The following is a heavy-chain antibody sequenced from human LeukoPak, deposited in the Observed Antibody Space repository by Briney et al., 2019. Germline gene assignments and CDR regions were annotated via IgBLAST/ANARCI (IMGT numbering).Heavy chain of an antibody. CDR1: GGTFSSYA. D-gene: IGHD2-21*02. CDR3: AAGIVVVTALDY. J-gene: IGHJ4*02. CDR2: IIPIFGTA. Sequence: ASVKVSCKASGGTFSSYAISWVRQAPGQGLEWMGGIIPIFGTANYAQKFQGRVTITTDESTSTAYMELRSLRSDDTAVYYCAAGIVVVTALDYWGQGTLVTVSS. V-gene: IGHV1-69*05.